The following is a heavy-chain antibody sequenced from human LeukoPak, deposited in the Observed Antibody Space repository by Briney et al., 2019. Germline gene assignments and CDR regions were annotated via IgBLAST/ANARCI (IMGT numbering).Heavy chain of an antibody. Sequence: ASVKVSCKASGYTFTGYYMHWVRQAPGQGLEWMGWINPNSGGTNYAQKFQGRVTMTRDTSISTAYMELSRLRSDDTAVYYCARDLVEQQLVPGDYWGQGTLVTASS. D-gene: IGHD6-13*01. V-gene: IGHV1-2*02. CDR3: ARDLVEQQLVPGDY. CDR2: INPNSGGT. CDR1: GYTFTGYY. J-gene: IGHJ4*02.